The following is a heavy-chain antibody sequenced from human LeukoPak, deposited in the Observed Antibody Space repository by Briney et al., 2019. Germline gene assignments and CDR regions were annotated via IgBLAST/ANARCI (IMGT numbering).Heavy chain of an antibody. CDR3: AKDKDPWKSTSISDFDY. CDR2: TRYDASNK. D-gene: IGHD1-1*01. Sequence: PGGSLRLSCAASGFTFSSYGMHWVRQAPGKGLEWVAFTRYDASNKYYGDSVKGRFTISRDNSKNTLYLQMNSPRAEDTAVYFCAKDKDPWKSTSISDFDYWGQATLVTVSS. J-gene: IGHJ4*02. CDR1: GFTFSSYG. V-gene: IGHV3-30*02.